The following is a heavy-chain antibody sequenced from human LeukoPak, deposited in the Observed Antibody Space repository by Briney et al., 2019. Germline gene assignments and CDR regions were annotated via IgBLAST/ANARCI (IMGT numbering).Heavy chain of an antibody. Sequence: GGSLRLSCAASGFIFNYYAMSWVRQAPGKGLEWVSGISGSDGSTYYADSVKGRFSISRDNSKKTLFLQMNSLRAEDTAVYYCAKSGYSSGWFRAFDIWGQGTLVTVSS. CDR3: AKSGYSSGWFRAFDI. CDR2: ISGSDGST. J-gene: IGHJ3*02. D-gene: IGHD6-19*01. CDR1: GFIFNYYA. V-gene: IGHV3-23*01.